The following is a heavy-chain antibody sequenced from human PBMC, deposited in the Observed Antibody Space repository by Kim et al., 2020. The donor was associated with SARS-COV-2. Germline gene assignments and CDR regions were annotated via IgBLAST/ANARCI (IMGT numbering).Heavy chain of an antibody. D-gene: IGHD3-16*01. CDR1: GFNFNYFA. CDR3: ARPMMSTLGGVTTYPDY. V-gene: IGHV3-30*04. Sequence: GGSLRLSCAASGFNFNYFAMHWVRQAPGKGLEWVAIISSDGSQKHYAGSVKGRFTLSRDNSKNTLFLHMNSLRIEDTAVYHCARPMMSTLGGVTTYPDYWGQGTLVTVSA. CDR2: ISSDGSQK. J-gene: IGHJ4*02.